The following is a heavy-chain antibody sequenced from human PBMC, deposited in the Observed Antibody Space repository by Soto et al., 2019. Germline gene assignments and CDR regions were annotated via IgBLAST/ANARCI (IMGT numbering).Heavy chain of an antibody. D-gene: IGHD3-10*01. Sequence: SGGSLRLSCAASGFTFSSYAMSWVRQDPGKGLEWVSAISGSGGSTYYADSVKGRFTISRDNSKNTLYLQMNSLRAEDTAVYYCAKLTFGPTFKFDYWGQGTLVTVSS. V-gene: IGHV3-23*01. CDR2: ISGSGGST. CDR1: GFTFSSYA. J-gene: IGHJ4*02. CDR3: AKLTFGPTFKFDY.